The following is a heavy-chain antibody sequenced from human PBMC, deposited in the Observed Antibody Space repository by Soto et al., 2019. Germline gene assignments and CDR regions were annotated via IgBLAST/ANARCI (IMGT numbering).Heavy chain of an antibody. Sequence: QLQLQESGPGLVKPSETLSLTCIVSGGSISRSSYYWGWIRQPPGKGLEWIGSINDSGSTYYNPSLKSRVTISVDTSKNQFSLNLGSVTAADTAVYYCARHGPYRGLEWDWFDPWGQGTLVTVSS. V-gene: IGHV4-39*01. CDR1: GGSISRSSYY. CDR3: ARHGPYRGLEWDWFDP. D-gene: IGHD4-4*01. CDR2: INDSGST. J-gene: IGHJ5*02.